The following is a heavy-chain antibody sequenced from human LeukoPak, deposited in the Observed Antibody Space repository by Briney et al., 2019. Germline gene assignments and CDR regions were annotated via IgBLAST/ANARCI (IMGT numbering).Heavy chain of an antibody. Sequence: GGALRLSCAAPGFTFSSYAMSWVRQAPGKGLEWVSAISGSGGSTYYADSVKGRFTISRDNSKNTLYLQMNSLRAEDTAVYYCAKDRSGYFGLSYFDYWGQGTLVTVSS. CDR2: ISGSGGST. V-gene: IGHV3-23*01. J-gene: IGHJ4*02. CDR3: AKDRSGYFGLSYFDY. CDR1: GFTFSSYA. D-gene: IGHD3-3*01.